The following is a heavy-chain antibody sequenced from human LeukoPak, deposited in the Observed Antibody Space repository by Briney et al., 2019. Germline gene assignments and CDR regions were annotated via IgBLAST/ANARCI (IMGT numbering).Heavy chain of an antibody. CDR1: GGSISSYY. V-gene: IGHV4-59*01. CDR3: ASTWYSSGWADY. CDR2: IYYSGST. Sequence: PSEALSLTRTVSGGSISSYYWSWIRQPPGKGLEWIGYIYYSGSTNYKPSLKSRVTISVDTSKNQFSLKLSSVTAADTAVYYWASTWYSSGWADYWGQGTLVTVSS. D-gene: IGHD6-19*01. J-gene: IGHJ4*02.